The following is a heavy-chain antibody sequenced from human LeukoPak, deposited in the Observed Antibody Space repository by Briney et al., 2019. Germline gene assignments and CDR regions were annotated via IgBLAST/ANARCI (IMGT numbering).Heavy chain of an antibody. Sequence: GGSLRLSCAASRFTLSDYYMSWIRQAPGKGLEWVSYISASGSTIYYAASVKGRFTISRDNAKNSLYLQMNSLRAEDTAVYYCARGSGWYENDYWGQGTLVTVSS. CDR2: ISASGSTI. V-gene: IGHV3-11*01. J-gene: IGHJ4*02. D-gene: IGHD6-19*01. CDR1: RFTLSDYY. CDR3: ARGSGWYENDY.